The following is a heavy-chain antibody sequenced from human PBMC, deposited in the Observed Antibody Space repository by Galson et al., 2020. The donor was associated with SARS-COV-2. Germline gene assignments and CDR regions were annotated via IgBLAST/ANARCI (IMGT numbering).Heavy chain of an antibody. CDR3: ARERPYYDILTGYSAYFDY. CDR1: GYTFTGYY. J-gene: IGHJ4*02. Sequence: ALVKVSCKASGYTFTGYYMHWVRQAPGQGLEWMGWINPNSGGTNYAQKFQGRVTMTRDTSISTAYMELSRLRSDDTAVYYCARERPYYDILTGYSAYFDYRGQGTLVTVSS. CDR2: INPNSGGT. D-gene: IGHD3-9*01. V-gene: IGHV1-2*02.